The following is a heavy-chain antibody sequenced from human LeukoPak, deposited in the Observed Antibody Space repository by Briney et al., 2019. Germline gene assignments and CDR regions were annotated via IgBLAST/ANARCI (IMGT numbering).Heavy chain of an antibody. J-gene: IGHJ4*02. V-gene: IGHV1-2*02. D-gene: IGHD6-19*01. Sequence: VSVKVSCKASGYTFTGYYMHWVRQAPGQGLEWMGWINPNSGGTNYAQKFQGRVTMTRDMSISTAYMELSRLRSDDTAVYYCAREVAVAGRGSYFDYWGQGTLVTVSS. CDR1: GYTFTGYY. CDR2: INPNSGGT. CDR3: AREVAVAGRGSYFDY.